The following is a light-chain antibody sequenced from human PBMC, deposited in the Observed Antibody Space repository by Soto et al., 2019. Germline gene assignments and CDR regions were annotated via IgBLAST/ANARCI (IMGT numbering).Light chain of an antibody. CDR2: DAS. J-gene: IGKJ4*01. CDR1: QDIKNY. V-gene: IGKV1-33*01. CDR3: QQYDNLPLT. Sequence: DIQMTQSPSSLSASVGDRVTITCQASQDIKNYLNWYQQKSGKAPKLLIYDASHLETGVPSRFSGSGSGTDFTFTINSLQPEDIATYYCQQYDNLPLTFGGGTKVEIK.